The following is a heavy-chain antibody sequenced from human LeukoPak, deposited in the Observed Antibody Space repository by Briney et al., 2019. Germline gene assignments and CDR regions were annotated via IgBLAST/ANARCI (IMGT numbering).Heavy chain of an antibody. Sequence: GGSLRLSCAASGFTFSSYAMHWVRQAPGKGLEWVSVIYSGGSTYYADSVKGRFTISRDNSKNTLYLQMNSLRAEDTAVYYCARAPEYYYDSSGSQLRGAFDIWGQGTMVTVSS. CDR1: GFTFSSYA. D-gene: IGHD3-22*01. J-gene: IGHJ3*02. V-gene: IGHV3-53*01. CDR3: ARAPEYYYDSSGSQLRGAFDI. CDR2: IYSGGST.